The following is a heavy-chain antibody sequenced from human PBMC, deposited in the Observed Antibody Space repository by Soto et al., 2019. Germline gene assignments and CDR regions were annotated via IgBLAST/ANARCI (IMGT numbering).Heavy chain of an antibody. J-gene: IGHJ3*02. D-gene: IGHD6-19*01. Sequence: GVSRTNSCKVSGCSFAIYRIVWVRPMPGKGLEWMGIIYPGDSDTRYSPSFQGQVTISADKSISTAYLQWSSLKASDTAMYYCARRLTVAGPFDIWGQGKMVT. V-gene: IGHV5-51*01. CDR1: GCSFAIYR. CDR2: IYPGDSDT. CDR3: ARRLTVAGPFDI.